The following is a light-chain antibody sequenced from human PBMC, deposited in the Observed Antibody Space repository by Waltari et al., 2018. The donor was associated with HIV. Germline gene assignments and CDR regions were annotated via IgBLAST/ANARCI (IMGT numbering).Light chain of an antibody. CDR1: SSNIGHNY. CDR3: GTWDSSLSAVV. J-gene: IGLJ2*01. V-gene: IGLV1-51*01. Sequence: QSVLTQPPSVSAAPGQKVTISCSGSSSNIGHNYVSWYQQLPGTAPKLLIFDKNKRPSGIPDRFSGSKSGTSATLGITGLQTGDEADYYCGTWDSSLSAVVFGGGTKLTVL. CDR2: DKN.